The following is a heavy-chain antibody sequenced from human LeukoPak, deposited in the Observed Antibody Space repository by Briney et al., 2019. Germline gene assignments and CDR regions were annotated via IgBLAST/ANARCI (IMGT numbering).Heavy chain of an antibody. CDR1: GFTFSSYS. V-gene: IGHV3-21*01. Sequence: PGGSLRLSCAASGFTFSSYSMNWVRQAPGKGLEWVSSISSSSSYIYYADSVKGRFTISRDNAKNSLYLQMNSLRAEDTAVYYCARPVISCSSNSCYAYAFDIWVQGTMVTVSS. CDR2: ISSSSSYI. D-gene: IGHD2-2*01. J-gene: IGHJ3*02. CDR3: ARPVISCSSNSCYAYAFDI.